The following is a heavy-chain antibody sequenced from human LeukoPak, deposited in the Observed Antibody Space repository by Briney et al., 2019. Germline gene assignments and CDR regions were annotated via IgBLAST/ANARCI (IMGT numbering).Heavy chain of an antibody. CDR2: IYYSGST. Sequence: MSSEILSLTCTVSGGSISSYYWSWIRQPPGEGLEWIGYIYYSGSTIYNPSLKSRVTISVDTSKNQFSLKLSSVTAADTAVYFCARALLVEMATKDAFEIWGQGTMVTVSS. D-gene: IGHD5-24*01. CDR1: GGSISSYY. CDR3: ARALLVEMATKDAFEI. V-gene: IGHV4-59*01. J-gene: IGHJ3*02.